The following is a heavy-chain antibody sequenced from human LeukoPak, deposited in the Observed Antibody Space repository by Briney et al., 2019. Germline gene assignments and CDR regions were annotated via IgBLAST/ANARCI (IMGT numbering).Heavy chain of an antibody. J-gene: IGHJ4*02. CDR2: IYHSGST. CDR3: AKDREDTAMWVRQFDY. D-gene: IGHD5-18*01. Sequence: SETLSLTCSVSGYSISSGNYWGWIRLPPGKGLQWIGSIYHSGSTYYNPSLKSRVTISVDTSKNQFSLKLSSVTAADTAVYYCAKDREDTAMWVRQFDYWGQGTLVTASS. CDR1: GYSISSGNY. V-gene: IGHV4-38-2*02.